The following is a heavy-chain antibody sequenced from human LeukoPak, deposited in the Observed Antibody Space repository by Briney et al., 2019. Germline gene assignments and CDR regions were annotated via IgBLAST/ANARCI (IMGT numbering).Heavy chain of an antibody. D-gene: IGHD5-24*01. CDR3: VGDGRDGYNKYFYH. V-gene: IGHV3-64D*06. CDR1: GFTFSIAA. CDR2: ISGNGVS. J-gene: IGHJ1*01. Sequence: GGSLRLSCSASGFTFSIAAMHWVRQAPGKGLQYVSVISGNGVSSYADSVKGRSIISRDNSKNTVYLQMSSLRAEDTAVYYCVGDGRDGYNKYFYHWGQGTLVIVSS.